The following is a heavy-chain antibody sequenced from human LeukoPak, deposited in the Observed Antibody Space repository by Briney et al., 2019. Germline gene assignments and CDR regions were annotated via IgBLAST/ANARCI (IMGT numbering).Heavy chain of an antibody. CDR3: ARPYTSDSRGAFDI. V-gene: IGHV4-34*01. CDR2: INHSGST. D-gene: IGHD6-19*01. Sequence: PSETLSLTCAVYGGSFSGYYWSWIRQPPGKGLEWIGEINHSGSTNYNPSLKSRVTISVDTSKNQLSLRLNSVTAADTAVYYCARPYTSDSRGAFDIWGQGTMVTVSS. J-gene: IGHJ3*02. CDR1: GGSFSGYY.